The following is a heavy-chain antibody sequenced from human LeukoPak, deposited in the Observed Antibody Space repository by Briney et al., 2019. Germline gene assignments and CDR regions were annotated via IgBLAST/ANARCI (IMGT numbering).Heavy chain of an antibody. J-gene: IGHJ4*02. Sequence: SETLSLTCTVSGGSISSSSYYWGWIRQPPGKGLEWIGSIYYSGSTYYNPSLKSRVTISVDTSKNQFSLKLSSVTAADTAVYYCATHKNDPVYFDYWGQGTLVTVSS. D-gene: IGHD1-1*01. CDR3: ATHKNDPVYFDY. CDR1: GGSISSSSYY. CDR2: IYYSGST. V-gene: IGHV4-39*01.